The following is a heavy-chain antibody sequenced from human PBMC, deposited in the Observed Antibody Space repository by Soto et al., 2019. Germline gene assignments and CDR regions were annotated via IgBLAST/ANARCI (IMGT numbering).Heavy chain of an antibody. CDR2: MGNSGDLT. Sequence: GSLRLSCAASGFSFRTQAMGWVRQAPGKGVEWVSVMGNSGDLTYYADSGKGWFTIDRNNSENTMYRQTTRLKAEDAAIYFCAKDAARTNGWYYFDSWGQGALVTVS. CDR3: AKDAARTNGWYYFDS. D-gene: IGHD2-8*01. V-gene: IGHV3-23*01. J-gene: IGHJ4*02. CDR1: GFSFRTQA.